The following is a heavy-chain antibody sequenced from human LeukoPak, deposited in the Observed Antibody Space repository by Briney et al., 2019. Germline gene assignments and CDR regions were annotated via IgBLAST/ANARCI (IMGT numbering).Heavy chain of an antibody. V-gene: IGHV1-8*01. CDR1: GYTFTGYD. CDR2: MNPNSGNT. J-gene: IGHJ6*03. Sequence: ASVNVSCKASGYTFTGYDINWVRQATGQGLEWKGWMNPNSGNTGYAQKFQGRVTMTRNTSISTAYMELSSLRSEDTAVYYCARAMDCRSTSCLYYYYYYMDVWGKGTTVTVSS. D-gene: IGHD2-2*01. CDR3: ARAMDCRSTSCLYYYYYYMDV.